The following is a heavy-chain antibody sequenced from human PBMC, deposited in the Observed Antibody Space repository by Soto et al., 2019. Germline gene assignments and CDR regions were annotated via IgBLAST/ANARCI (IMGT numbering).Heavy chain of an antibody. D-gene: IGHD3-9*01. J-gene: IGHJ6*03. CDR2: YYTGST. V-gene: IGHV4-59*08. CDR1: VSAVLGGY. Sequence: TVCQTGIVAVSAVLGGYCICIRQPPGKGLEWIGYYTGSTSYNPSLKRRVTFSADSSRGQFSLRLNSVTAADTAVYYCARTVLGPDLLADSFVEYYYYMDAWGQGTTVTVSS. CDR3: ARTVLGPDLLADSFVEYYYYMDA.